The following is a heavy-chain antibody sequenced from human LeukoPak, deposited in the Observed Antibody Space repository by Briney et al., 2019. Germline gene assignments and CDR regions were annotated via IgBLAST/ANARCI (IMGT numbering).Heavy chain of an antibody. Sequence: GASVKVSCKASGYTFTGYYMHRVRQAPGQGLEWMGWINPNSGGTNYAQKFQGRVTMTRDTSISTAYMELSRLRSDDTAVYYCARAPLWEGQNDYWGQGTLVTVSS. J-gene: IGHJ4*02. CDR2: INPNSGGT. CDR1: GYTFTGYY. V-gene: IGHV1-2*02. D-gene: IGHD1-26*01. CDR3: ARAPLWEGQNDY.